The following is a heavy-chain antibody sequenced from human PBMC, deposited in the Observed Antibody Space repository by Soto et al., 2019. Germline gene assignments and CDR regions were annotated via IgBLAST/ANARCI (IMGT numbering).Heavy chain of an antibody. J-gene: IGHJ4*02. CDR1: GFTFPNYV. CDR3: AKDFVGTKADFFDY. D-gene: IGHD1-26*01. V-gene: IGHV3-23*01. CDR2: ISASGGST. Sequence: GGSLRLSCAASGFTFPNYVMSWVRQAPGKGLEWVSAISASGGSTYYADSVKGRFTVSRDNSKNTLYLQMSSLRAEDTAVYYCAKDFVGTKADFFDYWGQGALVTVSS.